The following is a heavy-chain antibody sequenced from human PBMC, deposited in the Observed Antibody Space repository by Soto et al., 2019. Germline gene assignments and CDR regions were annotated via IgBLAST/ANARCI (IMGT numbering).Heavy chain of an antibody. J-gene: IGHJ6*02. CDR3: ARVVVGATISGMDV. D-gene: IGHD1-26*01. Sequence: GGSLRLSCTASGFTFSDHYMDWVRQAPGKGLEWVGRTRNRPNGYTTEYAASVRGRFTVSRDNAKNSLYLQMNSLRAEDTAVYYCARVVVGATISGMDVWGQGTTVTVSS. CDR2: TRNRPNGYTT. V-gene: IGHV3-72*01. CDR1: GFTFSDHY.